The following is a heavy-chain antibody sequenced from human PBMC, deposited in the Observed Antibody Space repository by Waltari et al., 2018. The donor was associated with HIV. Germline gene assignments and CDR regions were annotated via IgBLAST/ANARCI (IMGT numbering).Heavy chain of an antibody. J-gene: IGHJ5*01. CDR3: ARPQVSVTAVTTGWFDS. V-gene: IGHV4-39*02. CDR1: GGSLSSDYY. Sequence: QLQFQESGPGLVRPSETLSLTCTVSGGSLSSDYYSAWIRPPPGTGLDWLGTISNPGITFYDPALKGRVTIAVDKSKNHFSRRLASVTATGTALYFCARPQVSVTAVTTGWFDSWGQGTLVTVSS. CDR2: ISNPGIT. D-gene: IGHD4-17*01.